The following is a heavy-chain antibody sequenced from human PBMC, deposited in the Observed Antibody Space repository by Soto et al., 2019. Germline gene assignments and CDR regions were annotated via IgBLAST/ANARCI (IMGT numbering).Heavy chain of an antibody. CDR1: GGSISSGGYY. CDR3: AREYGSGSYFDI. CDR2: IYYSGST. V-gene: IGHV4-31*03. Sequence: LSLTCTVSGGSISSGGYYWSWIRQHPGKGLEWIGYIYYSGSTYYNPSLKSRVTISVDTSKNQFSLKLSSVTAADTAVYYCAREYGSGSYFDIWGQGTMVTVSS. D-gene: IGHD3-10*01. J-gene: IGHJ3*02.